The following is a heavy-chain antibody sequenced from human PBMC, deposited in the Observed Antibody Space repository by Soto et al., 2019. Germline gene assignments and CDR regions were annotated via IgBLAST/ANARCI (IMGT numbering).Heavy chain of an antibody. J-gene: IGHJ5*02. V-gene: IGHV1-46*01. CDR2: INPSGGST. Sequence: ASVNVSCKASGYTFTSYYMHWVRQAPGQGLEWMGIINPSGGSTSYAQKFQGRVTMTRDTSTSTVYTELSSLRSEDTAVYYCARDLALYYYDSSGYPNWFDPWGQGTLVTVSS. CDR3: ARDLALYYYDSSGYPNWFDP. D-gene: IGHD3-22*01. CDR1: GYTFTSYY.